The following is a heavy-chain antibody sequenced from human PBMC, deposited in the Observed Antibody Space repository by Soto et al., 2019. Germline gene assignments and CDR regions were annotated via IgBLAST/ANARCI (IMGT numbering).Heavy chain of an antibody. Sequence: QVPMVESGGGLVEPGGSRRLSCAASVFIFTDDSMTWIRQAPGKGLGWVAYIAKGGETTHYADCVKGRFIFSRDNAKNVLFLQMSGLRVDDTAVYYGGRDPKRRDGYTLASWGRGALVTVSS. CDR1: VFIFTDDS. CDR2: IAKGGETT. CDR3: GRDPKRRDGYTLAS. V-gene: IGHV3-11*01. J-gene: IGHJ4*02. D-gene: IGHD5-12*01.